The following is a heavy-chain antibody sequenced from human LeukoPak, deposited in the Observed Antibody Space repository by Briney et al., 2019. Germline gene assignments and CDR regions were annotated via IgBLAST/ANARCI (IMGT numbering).Heavy chain of an antibody. D-gene: IGHD5-24*01. Sequence: ASVKVSCKASGYTFTGHYMHWVRQAPGQGLEWMGWINPNSGGTNYAQKSQGRVTMTRDTSISTAYMELSRLRSDDTAVYYCARHWTLGGMATIRIDYWGQGTLVTVSS. V-gene: IGHV1-2*02. J-gene: IGHJ4*02. CDR2: INPNSGGT. CDR3: ARHWTLGGMATIRIDY. CDR1: GYTFTGHY.